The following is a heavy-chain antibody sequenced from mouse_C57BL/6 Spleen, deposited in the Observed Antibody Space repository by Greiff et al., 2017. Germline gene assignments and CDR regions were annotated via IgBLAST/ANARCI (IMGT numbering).Heavy chain of an antibody. V-gene: IGHV3-6*01. J-gene: IGHJ1*03. D-gene: IGHD1-1*01. CDR1: GYSITSGYY. CDR3: ARESIYYGSSHAGYFDV. Sequence: EVKLMESGPGLVKPSQSLSLTCSVTGYSITSGYYWNWIRQFPGNKLEWMGYISYDGSNNYNPSLKNRISITRDTSKNQFFLKLNSVTTEDTATYYCARESIYYGSSHAGYFDVWGTGTTVTVSS. CDR2: ISYDGSN.